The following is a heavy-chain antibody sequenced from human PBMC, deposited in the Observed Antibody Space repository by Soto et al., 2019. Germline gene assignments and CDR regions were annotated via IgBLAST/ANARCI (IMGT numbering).Heavy chain of an antibody. CDR3: ARNPYGESLRQEFDY. CDR2: INHSGST. V-gene: IGHV4-34*01. J-gene: IGHJ4*02. CDR1: GGSFSGYY. D-gene: IGHD4-17*01. Sequence: PSETLSLTCAVYGGSFSGYYWSWIRQPPGKGLEWIGEINHSGSTNYNPSLKSRVTISVDTSKNQFSLKLSSVTAADTAVYYCARNPYGESLRQEFDYWGQGTLVTVSS.